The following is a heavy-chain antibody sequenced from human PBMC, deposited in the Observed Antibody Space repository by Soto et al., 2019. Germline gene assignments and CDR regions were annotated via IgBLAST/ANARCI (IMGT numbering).Heavy chain of an antibody. Sequence: QVTLKESGPVLVKPTETLTLTCTVSGFSLSNARMGVSWIRQPPGKALEWLAHIFSNDEKSYSTSLKSRLTISKDTSKSQVVLTMTNMDPVDTATYYCARIRRYSYGGRYYFDYWGQGTLVTVSS. CDR3: ARIRRYSYGGRYYFDY. CDR1: GFSLSNARMG. CDR2: IFSNDEK. V-gene: IGHV2-26*01. J-gene: IGHJ4*02. D-gene: IGHD5-18*01.